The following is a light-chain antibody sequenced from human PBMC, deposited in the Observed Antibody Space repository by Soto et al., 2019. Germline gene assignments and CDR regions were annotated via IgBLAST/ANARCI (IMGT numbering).Light chain of an antibody. CDR2: EVE. V-gene: IGLV2-14*01. CDR1: GHDIGAYNY. CDR3: SSYTTSYFYV. Sequence: QSVLTQPASVSGSPGQSITISCTGSGHDIGAYNYVSWYQQHPGKAPKLIIYEVENRPSGVSNRFSASKSAFTASLTISGLQAEDEADYYCSSYTTSYFYVFGPGTKVTVL. J-gene: IGLJ1*01.